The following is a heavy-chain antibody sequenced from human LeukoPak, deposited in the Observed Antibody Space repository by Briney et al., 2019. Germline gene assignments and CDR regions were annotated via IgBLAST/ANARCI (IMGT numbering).Heavy chain of an antibody. CDR3: ATDSLIRAVAGWYYYYYYMDV. V-gene: IGHV1-24*01. CDR2: LDPEDGET. J-gene: IGHJ6*03. CDR1: GYTLTELS. D-gene: IGHD6-19*01. Sequence: ASVKVSCKVSGYTLTELSMHWVRQPPRKGLEWMGGLDPEDGETIYAQKFQGRVTMTEDTSTDTAYMELSSLRSEDTAVYYCATDSLIRAVAGWYYYYYYMDVWGKGTTVTVSS.